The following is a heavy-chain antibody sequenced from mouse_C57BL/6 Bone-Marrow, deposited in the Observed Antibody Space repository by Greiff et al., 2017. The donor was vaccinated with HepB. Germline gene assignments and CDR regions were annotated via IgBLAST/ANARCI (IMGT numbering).Heavy chain of an antibody. CDR2: IYPRDGST. J-gene: IGHJ2*01. CDR3: ARGESPDY. CDR1: GYTFTSYD. V-gene: IGHV1-85*01. Sequence: VQLQQSGPELVKPGASVKLTCKATGYTFTSYDITWVKQRHGRGLEWIGWIYPRDGSTTYNEKFKGKATLTVDTSSSTAYMELHSLTSEDSAVYFCARGESPDYWGQGTTLTVSS.